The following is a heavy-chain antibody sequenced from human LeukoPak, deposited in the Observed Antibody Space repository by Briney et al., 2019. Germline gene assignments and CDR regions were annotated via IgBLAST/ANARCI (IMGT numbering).Heavy chain of an antibody. CDR3: ARWGSSSWYPMDV. CDR1: GFTFSTYW. CDR2: INSDGSSP. J-gene: IGHJ6*02. Sequence: PGGSLRLSCAASGFTFSTYWMHWVRQAPGKGLVWVSCINSDGSSPSYADSVKGRFTISRDNAKNTVYLQMNSLRAEDTAVYYCARWGSSSWYPMDVWGQGTTVTVSS. V-gene: IGHV3-74*01. D-gene: IGHD6-13*01.